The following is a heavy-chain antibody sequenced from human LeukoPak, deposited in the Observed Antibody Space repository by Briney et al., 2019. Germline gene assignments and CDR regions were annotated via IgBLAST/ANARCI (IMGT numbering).Heavy chain of an antibody. V-gene: IGHV3-23*01. CDR3: AKARSPTSDVSADY. J-gene: IGHJ4*02. Sequence: QAGGSLRLSCAASGFTFSSYAMSWVRQAPGKGLEWVSAISGSGGSTYYADSVKGRFTISRDNSKNTLYLQMNSLRAEDTAVYYCAKARSPTSDVSADYWGQGTLVTVSS. CDR2: ISGSGGST. CDR1: GFTFSSYA. D-gene: IGHD2-8*01.